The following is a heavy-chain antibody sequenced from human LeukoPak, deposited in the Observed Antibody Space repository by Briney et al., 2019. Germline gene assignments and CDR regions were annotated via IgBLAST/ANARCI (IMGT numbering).Heavy chain of an antibody. V-gene: IGHV3-21*04. CDR1: GFTFSSYS. CDR2: ISSSSSYI. J-gene: IGHJ6*02. Sequence: PGGSLRLSCAASGFTFSSYSMNWVRQAPGKGLEWVSSISSSSSYIYYADSVKGRFTISRDNSKNTLYLQMNSLRAEDTAVYYCAKDPVLRFLEWFPYGMDVWGQGTTVTVSS. CDR3: AKDPVLRFLEWFPYGMDV. D-gene: IGHD3-3*01.